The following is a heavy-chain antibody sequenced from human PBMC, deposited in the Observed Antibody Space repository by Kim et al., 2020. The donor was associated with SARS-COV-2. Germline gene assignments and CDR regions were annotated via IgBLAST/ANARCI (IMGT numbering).Heavy chain of an antibody. Sequence: AQKFQGRVTITADESTSTAYMELSSLRSEDTAVYYCARGTTVTPRGAFDIWGQGTMVTVSS. CDR3: ARGTTVTPRGAFDI. D-gene: IGHD4-17*01. J-gene: IGHJ3*02. V-gene: IGHV1-69*01.